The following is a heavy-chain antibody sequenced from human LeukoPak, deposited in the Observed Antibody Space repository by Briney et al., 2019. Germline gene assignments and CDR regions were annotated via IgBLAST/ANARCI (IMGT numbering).Heavy chain of an antibody. Sequence: SETLSLTCTVSGGSISSNSYYWGWIRQPPGKGLEWIGSIYYSGSTYYNPSLKSRVTISVDTSKNQFSLKLSSVTAADTAVYYCARLGLWFGELLPNWFDPWGQGTLVTVSS. CDR1: GGSISSNSYY. CDR3: ARLGLWFGELLPNWFDP. J-gene: IGHJ5*02. CDR2: IYYSGST. D-gene: IGHD3-10*01. V-gene: IGHV4-39*07.